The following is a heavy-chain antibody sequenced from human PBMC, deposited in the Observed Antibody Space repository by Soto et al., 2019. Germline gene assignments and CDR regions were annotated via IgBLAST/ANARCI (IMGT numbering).Heavy chain of an antibody. Sequence: QLQLQESGSGLVKPSQTLSLTCAVSGASISSGGHSWSWIRQPPGKGLEWIGYIYHSGSTYYNPSLKSRVTISVDRSKNQFSLKLSSVTAADTAVYYCDRGDDYSYYHYWYFDFWGRGTLVTVSS. D-gene: IGHD4-4*01. J-gene: IGHJ2*01. CDR2: IYHSGST. V-gene: IGHV4-30-2*01. CDR1: GASISSGGHS. CDR3: DRGDDYSYYHYWYFDF.